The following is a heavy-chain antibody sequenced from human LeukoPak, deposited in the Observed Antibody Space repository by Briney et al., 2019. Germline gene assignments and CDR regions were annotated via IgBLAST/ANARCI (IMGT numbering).Heavy chain of an antibody. D-gene: IGHD2-21*01. CDR1: GGSISSSSYY. CDR2: IYYSGST. Sequence: PSETLSLTCTVSGGSISSSSYYWGWIRQPPGKGLEWVGSIYYSGSTYYNPSLKSRVTISVDTSKNQFSLKLSSVTAADTAGYYCARAFYHIGYYFDYWGQGTRVTVSS. CDR3: ARAFYHIGYYFDY. J-gene: IGHJ4*02. V-gene: IGHV4-39*07.